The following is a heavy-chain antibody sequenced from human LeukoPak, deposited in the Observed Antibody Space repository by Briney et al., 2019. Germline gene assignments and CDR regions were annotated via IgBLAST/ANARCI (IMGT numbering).Heavy chain of an antibody. Sequence: GGSLRLSCAASGFTFSSYEMNWVRQAPGKGLEWVSYISSNGSNIHYADSVKGRFTISRDNAKNTLYLQMNSLRAEDTAVYYCVRGLGYSSGRDDYWGQGTLVTVSS. CDR1: GFTFSSYE. D-gene: IGHD6-19*01. CDR3: VRGLGYSSGRDDY. J-gene: IGHJ4*02. V-gene: IGHV3-48*03. CDR2: ISSNGSNI.